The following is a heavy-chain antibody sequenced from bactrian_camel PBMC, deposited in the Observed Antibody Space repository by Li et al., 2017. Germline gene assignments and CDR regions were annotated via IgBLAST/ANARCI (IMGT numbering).Heavy chain of an antibody. CDR3: AAPEPADWRRCGTGSTHNQYKY. V-gene: IGHV3S63*01. Sequence: VQLVESGGGSVQAGGSLTLSCTASGSIKDYCMVWFLRTALLERDGVAATKTGTGSTRYADSVKGRFVISYDNVKNTAYLQMNSLKPEDTAMYYCAAPEPADWRRCGTGSTHNQYKYWGQGTQVTVSS. CDR1: GSIKDYC. CDR2: TKTGTGST. D-gene: IGHD6*01. J-gene: IGHJ4*01.